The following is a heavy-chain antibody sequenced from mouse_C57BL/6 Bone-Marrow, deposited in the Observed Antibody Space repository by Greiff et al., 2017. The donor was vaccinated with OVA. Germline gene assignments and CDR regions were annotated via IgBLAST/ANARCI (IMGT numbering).Heavy chain of an antibody. CDR3: ASDYSKPNLAWFAY. CDR1: GYTFTGYW. D-gene: IGHD2-5*01. V-gene: IGHV1-9*01. CDR2: ILPGSGST. Sequence: VQLQQSGAELMKPGASVKLSCKATGYTFTGYWIEWVKQRPGHGLEWIGEILPGSGSTNYNEKFKGKATFTVDTSSNTAYMQLSSLTTEDSAIYYCASDYSKPNLAWFAYWGQGTLVTVSA. J-gene: IGHJ3*01.